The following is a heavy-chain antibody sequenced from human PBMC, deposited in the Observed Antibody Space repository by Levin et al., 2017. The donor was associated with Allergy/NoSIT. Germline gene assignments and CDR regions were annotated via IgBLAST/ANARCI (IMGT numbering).Heavy chain of an antibody. J-gene: IGHJ3*02. CDR2: ISAYNGNT. CDR3: ARDQGYYDSSGYYPDDAFDI. V-gene: IGHV1-18*01. CDR1: GYTFTSYG. Sequence: ASVKVSCKASGYTFTSYGISWVRQAPGQGLEWMGWISAYNGNTNYAQKLQGRVTMTTDTSTSTAYMELRSLRSDDTAVYYCARDQGYYDSSGYYPDDAFDIWGQGTMVTVSS. D-gene: IGHD3-22*01.